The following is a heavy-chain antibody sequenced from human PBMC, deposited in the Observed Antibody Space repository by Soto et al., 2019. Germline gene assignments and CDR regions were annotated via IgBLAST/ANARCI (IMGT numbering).Heavy chain of an antibody. V-gene: IGHV1-3*01. D-gene: IGHD3-16*02. Sequence: QVQLVQSGAEVKKPGASVKVSCKASGYTFTSYAMHWVRQALGQRLEWMGWINAGNGNTKYSQKFQGRVTITRDTSASTAYMELSSLRSEDTAVYYCARGYYDYIWGSYPIDAFDIWGQGTMVTVSS. CDR1: GYTFTSYA. J-gene: IGHJ3*02. CDR3: ARGYYDYIWGSYPIDAFDI. CDR2: INAGNGNT.